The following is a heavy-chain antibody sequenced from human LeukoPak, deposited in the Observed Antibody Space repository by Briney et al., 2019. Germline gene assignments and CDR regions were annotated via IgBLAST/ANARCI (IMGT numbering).Heavy chain of an antibody. CDR1: GFTFSAYN. V-gene: IGHV3-48*04. CDR3: ARVPLRGYCSGGSCYSGFDP. CDR2: ISSSGSTI. Sequence: GGSLRLSCAASGFTFSAYNMNWVRQAPGKGLEWLSFISSSGSTIYYADSVEGRFTISRDNAEKSLFLQMNNLRAEDTAVYYCARVPLRGYCSGGSCYSGFDPWGQGTLVTVSS. J-gene: IGHJ5*02. D-gene: IGHD2-15*01.